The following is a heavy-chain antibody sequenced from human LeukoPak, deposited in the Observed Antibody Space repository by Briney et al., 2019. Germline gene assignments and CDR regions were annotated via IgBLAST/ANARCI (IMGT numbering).Heavy chain of an antibody. CDR2: IYYSGST. V-gene: IGHV4-59*01. J-gene: IGHJ3*02. CDR3: ARVKGSYDYVWGSYRLEAFDI. D-gene: IGHD3-16*02. CDR1: GGSISSYY. Sequence: SETLSLTCTVSGGSISSYYWSWIRQPPGKGLKWIGYIYYSGSTNYNPSLKSRVTISVDTSKNQFSLKLSSVTAADTAVYYCARVKGSYDYVWGSYRLEAFDIWGQGTMVTVSS.